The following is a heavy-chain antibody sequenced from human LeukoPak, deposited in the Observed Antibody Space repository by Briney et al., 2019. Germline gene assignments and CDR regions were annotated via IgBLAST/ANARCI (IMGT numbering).Heavy chain of an antibody. CDR2: INEDGSTT. V-gene: IGHV3-74*01. Sequence: GGSLRLSRAASGFTFSSNWMHWVRQAPGKGLVWVLRINEDGSTTNYADSVKGRSTIFRDNAKNTLYLQMNSLRAEDTAVYYCVRDLGGRSGHWGQGTLVTVSS. D-gene: IGHD1-26*01. CDR3: VRDLGGRSGH. J-gene: IGHJ4*02. CDR1: GFTFSSNW.